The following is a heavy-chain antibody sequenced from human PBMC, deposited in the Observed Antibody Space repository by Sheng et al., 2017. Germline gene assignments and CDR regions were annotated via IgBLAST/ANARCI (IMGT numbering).Heavy chain of an antibody. CDR2: IYHSGST. J-gene: IGHJ4*02. CDR3: ARDCGGDCSSDY. V-gene: IGHV4-38-2*02. CDR1: GYSISSGYY. D-gene: IGHD2-21*02. Sequence: QVQLQESGPGLVKPSETLSLTCTVSGYSISSGYYWGWIRQPPWKGLEWIGSIYHSGSTYYNPSLKSRVTISVDTSKNQFSLKLSSVTAADTAVYYCARDCGGDCSSDYWGQGTLVTVSS.